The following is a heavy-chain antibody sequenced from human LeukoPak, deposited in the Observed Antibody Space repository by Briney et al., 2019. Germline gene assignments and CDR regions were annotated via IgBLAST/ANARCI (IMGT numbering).Heavy chain of an antibody. Sequence: PGGSLRLSCEAAGFTFSSYAMSWVRQAPGKGLEWVSAIVGSGGVTYYADSVKGRFTISRDNSKNTMYLQMNSLRAEDTAVYYCAREGGYGGVFDYWSQGTLVTVSS. CDR1: GFTFSSYA. D-gene: IGHD5-12*01. J-gene: IGHJ4*02. CDR2: IVGSGGVT. CDR3: AREGGYGGVFDY. V-gene: IGHV3-23*01.